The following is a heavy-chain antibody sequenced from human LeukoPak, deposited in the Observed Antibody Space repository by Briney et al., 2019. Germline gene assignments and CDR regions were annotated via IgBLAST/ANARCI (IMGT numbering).Heavy chain of an antibody. J-gene: IGHJ4*02. D-gene: IGHD1-26*01. Sequence: GESLKISCKGSGYSFTRYWIGWVRQMPGKGLEWMGIIYPGDSDTRYSPSFQGQVTISADKSISTAYLQWSSLKASDTAMYYCARLLAGAYSGSYSDYWGQGTLVTVSS. CDR3: ARLLAGAYSGSYSDY. V-gene: IGHV5-51*01. CDR1: GYSFTRYW. CDR2: IYPGDSDT.